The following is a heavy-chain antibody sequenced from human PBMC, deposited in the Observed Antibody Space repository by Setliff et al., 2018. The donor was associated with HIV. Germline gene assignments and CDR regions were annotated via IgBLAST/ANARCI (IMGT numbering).Heavy chain of an antibody. CDR1: GYSFTTYW. J-gene: IGHJ4*02. D-gene: IGHD5-12*01. Sequence: PGESLKISCKASGYSFTTYWVAWVRQMPGKGLEWMGIIYPGDSDTRYSPSFQGQVIISADKSITTAYLQWRTLKASDTAMYYCVSGPSIGAYEGLAYWGQGTLVTVSS. CDR2: IYPGDSDT. V-gene: IGHV5-51*01. CDR3: VSGPSIGAYEGLAY.